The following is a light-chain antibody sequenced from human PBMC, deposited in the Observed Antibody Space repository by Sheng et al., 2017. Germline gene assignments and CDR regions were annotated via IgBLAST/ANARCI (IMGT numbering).Light chain of an antibody. V-gene: IGKV2-24*01. CDR3: MQSTEFPRT. CDR2: NVS. Sequence: DIVLTQTPLSSPVSLGQPASMSCRSSQSLLHSNGGTYLSWLQQRPGQPPRLLLYNVSARFSGVPDRFSGVGAGTDFTLKISRVQSEDVGLYYCMQSTEFPRTFGQGTKVEIK. CDR1: QSLLHSNGGTY. J-gene: IGKJ1*01.